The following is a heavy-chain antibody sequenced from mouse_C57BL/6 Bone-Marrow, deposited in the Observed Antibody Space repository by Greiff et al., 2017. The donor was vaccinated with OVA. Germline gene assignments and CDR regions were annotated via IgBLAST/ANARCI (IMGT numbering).Heavy chain of an antibody. CDR3: AREDDYDEAWFAY. V-gene: IGHV3-6*01. Sequence: EVKLLESGPGLVKPSQSLSLTCSVTGYSITSGYYWNWIRQFPGNKLEWMGYISYDGSNNYNPSLKNRISITRDTSKNQFFLKLNSVTTEDTATYYCAREDDYDEAWFAYWGQGTLVTVSA. CDR1: GYSITSGYY. J-gene: IGHJ3*01. CDR2: ISYDGSN. D-gene: IGHD2-4*01.